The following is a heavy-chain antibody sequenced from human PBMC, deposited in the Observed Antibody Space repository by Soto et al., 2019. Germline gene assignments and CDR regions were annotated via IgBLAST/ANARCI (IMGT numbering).Heavy chain of an antibody. J-gene: IGHJ4*02. Sequence: QLQLQESGPGLVKPSETLSLTCTVSGGSISSSSYYWGWIRQPPGKGLEWIGSIYYSGSTYYNPSLKSRVTISVDTSKNQYSLKLSSVPAADTAVYYCARRTKAGLVDYWGQGTLVTVSS. CDR2: IYYSGST. CDR3: ARRTKAGLVDY. D-gene: IGHD6-19*01. V-gene: IGHV4-39*01. CDR1: GGSISSSSYY.